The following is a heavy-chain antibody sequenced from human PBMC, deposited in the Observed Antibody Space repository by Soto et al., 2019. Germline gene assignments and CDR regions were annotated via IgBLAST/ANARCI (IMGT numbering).Heavy chain of an antibody. CDR2: ISYDGSNK. V-gene: IGHV3-30*18. J-gene: IGHJ4*02. D-gene: IGHD1-26*01. CDR3: AKDPGGSYPFDY. Sequence: PGGSLRLSCAASGFTFSSYGMHWVRQAPGKGLEWVAVISYDGSNKYYADSVKGRFTISRDNSKNTLYLQMNSLRAEDTAVYYCAKDPGGSYPFDYWGQGTLVTVSS. CDR1: GFTFSSYG.